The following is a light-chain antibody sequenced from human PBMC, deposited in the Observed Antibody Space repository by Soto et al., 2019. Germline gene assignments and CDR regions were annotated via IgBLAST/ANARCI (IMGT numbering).Light chain of an antibody. J-gene: IGKJ4*01. CDR1: QSISGNY. CDR3: PQFSSSTLT. Sequence: NVLTQSPGTRSLTPGERSTLPCRASQSISGNYLAWYQQKPGQAPRLFIYGAFRRETGIRERFSRGGAGTECTLPISRLELEDVAVVFCPQFSSSTLTFGGGTKVDIK. V-gene: IGKV3-20*01. CDR2: GAF.